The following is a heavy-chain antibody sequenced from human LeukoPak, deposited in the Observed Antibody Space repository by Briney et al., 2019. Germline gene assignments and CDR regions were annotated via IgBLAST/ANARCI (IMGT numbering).Heavy chain of an antibody. V-gene: IGHV1-2*02. J-gene: IGHJ5*02. D-gene: IGHD3-9*01. CDR3: ARNFDMKWFDP. Sequence: ASVKVSCKASGYTFTGYYMNWVRQAPGQGLEWMGWINSDSGFTKYAQKFQGRVTMTRDTSITTVYMDLTRLTSDDTAVYYCARNFDMKWFDPWGQGTPVTVSS. CDR1: GYTFTGYY. CDR2: INSDSGFT.